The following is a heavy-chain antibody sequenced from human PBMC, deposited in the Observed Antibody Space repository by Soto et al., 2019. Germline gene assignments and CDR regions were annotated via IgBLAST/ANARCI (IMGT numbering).Heavy chain of an antibody. CDR1: GYTFTGYY. V-gene: IGHV1-2*04. J-gene: IGHJ4*02. CDR2: INPNSGGT. Sequence: ASVKVSCKASGYTFTGYYMHWVRQAPGQGLEWMGWINPNSGGTNYAQKFQGWVTMTRDTSISTAYMELSRLRSDDTAVYYCARDVGYGSSTSCYRFAYWGQGALVTVSS. CDR3: ARDVGYGSSTSCYRFAY. D-gene: IGHD2-2*01.